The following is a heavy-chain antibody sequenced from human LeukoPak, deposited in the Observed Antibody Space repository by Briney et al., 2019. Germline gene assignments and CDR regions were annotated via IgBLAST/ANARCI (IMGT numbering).Heavy chain of an antibody. V-gene: IGHV1-69*05. Sequence: SVKVSCKASGGTFSSYAISWVRQAPGQGLEWMGGIIPIFGTANYAQKFQGRVTITTDESTSTAYMELSSLRSEDTAVYYCARSIAASGQSYYYYYMDVWGKGTTVTVSS. CDR2: IIPIFGTA. J-gene: IGHJ6*03. CDR3: ARSIAASGQSYYYYYMDV. CDR1: GGTFSSYA. D-gene: IGHD6-13*01.